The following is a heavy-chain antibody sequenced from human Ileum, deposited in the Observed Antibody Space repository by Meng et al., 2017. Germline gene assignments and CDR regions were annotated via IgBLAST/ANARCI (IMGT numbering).Heavy chain of an antibody. V-gene: IGHV4-61*01. CDR1: GASVTTSHYQ. J-gene: IGHJ4*02. Sequence: HVQLQESGPGLVRPSETLSLICTVSGASVTTSHYQWGWIRQPPGKGLEWIGYASTNYNPSLKSRLTISLDTSKNQVSLKLTSVTAADTAVYYCARDHWGSLDYWGQGILVTVFS. D-gene: IGHD7-27*01. CDR3: ARDHWGSLDY. CDR2: AST.